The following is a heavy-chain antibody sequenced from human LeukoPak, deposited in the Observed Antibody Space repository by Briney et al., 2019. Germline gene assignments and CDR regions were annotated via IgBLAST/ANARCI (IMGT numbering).Heavy chain of an antibody. J-gene: IGHJ4*02. CDR2: ISGSGGST. CDR3: AKDPLIVVVPVAMEYFDY. V-gene: IGHV3-23*01. Sequence: GGSLRLSCAASGFTFSSYAMSWVRQAPGKGLEWVSAISGSGGSTYYAESVKGRFTISRDNSKNMLYLQMNSLRAEDTAVYYCAKDPLIVVVPVAMEYFDYWGQGTLVTVSS. CDR1: GFTFSSYA. D-gene: IGHD2-2*01.